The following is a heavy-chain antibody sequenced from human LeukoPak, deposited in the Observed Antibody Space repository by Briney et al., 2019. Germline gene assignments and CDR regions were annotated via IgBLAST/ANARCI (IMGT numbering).Heavy chain of an antibody. D-gene: IGHD1-7*01. V-gene: IGHV1-46*01. CDR1: GYTFTSYY. J-gene: IGHJ5*02. CDR3: ARAPLELGDWFDP. CDR2: INPSGGST. Sequence: ASVKVSCKAPGYTFTSYYMHWVRQAPGQGLEWMGIINPSGGSTSYAQKFQGRVTMTRDMSTSTVYMELSSLRSEDTAVYYCARAPLELGDWFDPWGQGTLVTVSS.